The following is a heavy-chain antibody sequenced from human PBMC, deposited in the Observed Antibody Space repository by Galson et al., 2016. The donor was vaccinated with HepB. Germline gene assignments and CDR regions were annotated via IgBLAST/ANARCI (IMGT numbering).Heavy chain of an antibody. CDR1: GFTFSSYA. D-gene: IGHD5-24*01. CDR3: ARVNGRWLFYYFDY. Sequence: SLRLSCAASGFTFSSYAMHWVRQAPGKGLEWVAIISYDGSNKYHADSVKGRFTISRDNSKNTLYLQMNSLRAEDTAVYYCARVNGRWLFYYFDYWGQGTLVTVSS. J-gene: IGHJ4*02. CDR2: ISYDGSNK. V-gene: IGHV3-30-3*01.